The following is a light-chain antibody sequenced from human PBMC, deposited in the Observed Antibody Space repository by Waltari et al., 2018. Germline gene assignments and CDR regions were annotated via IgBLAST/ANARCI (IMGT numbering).Light chain of an antibody. Sequence: QSALTQPASVSGSPGQSITLSCTGTSSDVGGYNYVSWYQQHPGKAPKLIIYEVSNRPSGVSSRFSGSKSGNTASLTISGLQAEDEADYFCGSYTLINTIVVFGTGTKVTVL. V-gene: IGLV2-14*01. CDR2: EVS. CDR1: SSDVGGYNY. CDR3: GSYTLINTIVV. J-gene: IGLJ1*01.